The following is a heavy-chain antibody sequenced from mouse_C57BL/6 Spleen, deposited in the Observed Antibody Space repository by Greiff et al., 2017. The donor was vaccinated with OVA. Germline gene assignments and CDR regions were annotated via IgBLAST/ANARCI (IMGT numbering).Heavy chain of an antibody. Sequence: VQLQQSGPGLVQPSQSLSITCTVSGFSLTSYGVHCVRQSPGKGLEWLGVIWSGGSTDYNAAFISRLSISKDNSKSQVFFKMNSLQADDTAIYYCARGDYDYGYWYFDVWGTGTTVTVSS. V-gene: IGHV2-2*01. CDR3: ARGDYDYGYWYFDV. D-gene: IGHD2-4*01. CDR2: IWSGGST. CDR1: GFSLTSYG. J-gene: IGHJ1*03.